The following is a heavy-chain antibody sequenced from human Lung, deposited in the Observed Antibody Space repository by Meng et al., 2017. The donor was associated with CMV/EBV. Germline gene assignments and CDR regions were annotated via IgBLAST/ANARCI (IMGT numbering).Heavy chain of an antibody. Sequence: QGQLWEAGPGLGKPSPALALTCTVSGCCVTCYEYYWHRLGQGPGRGLEWIGLTYSSGKTFYTRSLRSRVTISMDPLSSQFFLMLASVTAADTAVYFCARERSHGYGSGSFDFWGQGTLVTVSS. CDR3: ARERSHGYGSGSFDF. CDR2: TYSSGKT. V-gene: IGHV4-30-4*01. CDR1: GCCVTCYEYY. D-gene: IGHD3-10*01. J-gene: IGHJ4*02.